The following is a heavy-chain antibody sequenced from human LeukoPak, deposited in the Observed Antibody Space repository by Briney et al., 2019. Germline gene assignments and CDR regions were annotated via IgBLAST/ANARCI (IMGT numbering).Heavy chain of an antibody. CDR1: GFPFNEYI. D-gene: IGHD5-24*01. V-gene: IGHV3-33*01. Sequence: PGRSLRLSCSSSGFPFNEYIMHWVRQTPDRGLEWVSLLWYDGTKTYSADSVKGRFTISRDNSKNSLYLQMSSLRAEDTAVYYCAREMATIRDYWGQGTLVTVSS. CDR2: LWYDGTKT. CDR3: AREMATIRDY. J-gene: IGHJ4*02.